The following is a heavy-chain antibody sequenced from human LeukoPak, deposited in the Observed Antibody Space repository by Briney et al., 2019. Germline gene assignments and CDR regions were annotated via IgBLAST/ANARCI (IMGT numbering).Heavy chain of an antibody. Sequence: SVKVSCKASGGTFSSYAISWVRQAPGQGLEWMGGIIPIFGTANYARKFQGRVTITADKSTSTAYMELSSLRSEDTAVYYCASSKSGYILNDAFDIWGQGTMVTVSS. J-gene: IGHJ3*02. CDR2: IIPIFGTA. CDR3: ASSKSGYILNDAFDI. D-gene: IGHD5-12*01. CDR1: GGTFSSYA. V-gene: IGHV1-69*06.